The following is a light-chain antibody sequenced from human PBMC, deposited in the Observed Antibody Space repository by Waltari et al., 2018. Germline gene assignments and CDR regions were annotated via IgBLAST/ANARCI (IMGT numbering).Light chain of an antibody. V-gene: IGLV2-11*01. CDR2: DVS. CDR1: SSDVGAYNY. CDR3: CSYAGSSTLV. Sequence: QSALTQPRSVSGSPGQSVTISCTGTSSDVGAYNYVSWYQQHPARAPKLMLYDVSERPSGVSARFSGSKSGNTATLTISGLQADDGADYYCCSYAGSSTLVFGGGTTLTVV. J-gene: IGLJ3*02.